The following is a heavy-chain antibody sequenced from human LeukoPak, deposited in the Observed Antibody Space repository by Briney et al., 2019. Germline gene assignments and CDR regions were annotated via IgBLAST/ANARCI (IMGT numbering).Heavy chain of an antibody. V-gene: IGHV1-58*01. D-gene: IGHD3/OR15-3a*01. CDR2: IVVGSGNT. J-gene: IGHJ6*02. CDR3: AARSDWCSWMDV. CDR1: GFTFTSSA. Sequence: VASVKVSCKASGFTFTSSAVQWVRQARGQRLEWIGWIVVGSGNTNYAQKFQERVTITRDMSTSTAYMELSSLRSEDTAVYYCAARSDWCSWMDVWGQGTMVTVSS.